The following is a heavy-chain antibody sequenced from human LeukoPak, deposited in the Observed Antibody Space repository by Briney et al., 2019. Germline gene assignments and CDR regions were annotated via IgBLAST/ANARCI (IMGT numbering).Heavy chain of an antibody. Sequence: QPGGSLRLSCAASGFTFSSYAMSWVRQAPGKGLEWVSGISGSGGSTYYADSVKGRFTISRDNSKNTLYLLMNSLRAEDTAVYYCAKAGCSSTTCYPPKNFDYWGQGTLVTVSS. CDR3: AKAGCSSTTCYPPKNFDY. J-gene: IGHJ4*02. D-gene: IGHD2-2*01. CDR2: ISGSGGST. V-gene: IGHV3-23*01. CDR1: GFTFSSYA.